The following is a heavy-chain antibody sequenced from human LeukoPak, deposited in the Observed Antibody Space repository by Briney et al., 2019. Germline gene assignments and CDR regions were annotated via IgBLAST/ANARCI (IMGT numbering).Heavy chain of an antibody. J-gene: IGHJ6*03. V-gene: IGHV3-30*02. Sequence: GGSLRLSCAASGFTFSSYGMHWVRQAPGKGLEWVAFIRYDGSNKYYADSVKGRFTISRDNSENTLYLQMSSLRAEDTAVYYCARGGGLYYYYYMDVWGKGTTVTVSS. CDR1: GFTFSSYG. CDR3: ARGGGLYYYYYMDV. CDR2: IRYDGSNK.